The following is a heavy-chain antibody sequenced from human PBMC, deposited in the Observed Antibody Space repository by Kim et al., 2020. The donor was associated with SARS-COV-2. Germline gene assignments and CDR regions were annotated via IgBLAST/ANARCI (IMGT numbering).Heavy chain of an antibody. CDR2: IRAKSYGGTA. V-gene: IGHV3-49*03. CDR3: TKYTAYYFDF. CDR1: GFTFGDYA. Sequence: SLRLSCIASGFTFGDYAMSWFRQAPGKGLEWVAFIRAKSYGGTAEYAASVKGRFTISRDDSKSITDLQMNSLKTEDTAVYFCTKYTAYYFDFWGQGTLVTVSS. J-gene: IGHJ4*02. D-gene: IGHD5-18*01.